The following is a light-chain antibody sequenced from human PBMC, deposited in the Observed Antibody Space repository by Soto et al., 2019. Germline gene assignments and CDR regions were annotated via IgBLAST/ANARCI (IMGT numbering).Light chain of an antibody. J-gene: IGKJ4*01. CDR2: DAS. V-gene: IGKV3-11*01. CDR1: QGVSSY. Sequence: VLTQSPATLSLSPGERATLSCRASQGVSSYLAWYQQKPGQAPRLLIYDASNRATGIPARFSGSGSGTDFTLTISSLEPEEFAVYYCQQRSNWPPLTFGGGTKVEIK. CDR3: QQRSNWPPLT.